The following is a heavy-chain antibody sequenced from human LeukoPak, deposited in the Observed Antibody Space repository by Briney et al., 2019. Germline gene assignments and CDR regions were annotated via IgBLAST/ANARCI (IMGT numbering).Heavy chain of an antibody. CDR1: GYTFTVHY. D-gene: IGHD4/OR15-4a*01. CDR2: IKPDSGAT. V-gene: IGHV1-2*02. Sequence: ASVKVSCKASGYTFTVHYLHWLRQAPGQGLEWMAWIKPDSGATNFAQNFQGRVTMTSDTSINTAYMELTSLTSADTAMYYCARDHDCGPDYWGQGTLVTVSA. J-gene: IGHJ4*02. CDR3: ARDHDCGPDY.